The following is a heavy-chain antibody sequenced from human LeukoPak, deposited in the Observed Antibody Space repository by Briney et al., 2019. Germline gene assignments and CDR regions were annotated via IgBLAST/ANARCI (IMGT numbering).Heavy chain of an antibody. J-gene: IGHJ4*02. CDR2: IIPIFGTA. Sequence: GASVKVSCKASGGTFSSYAISWVRQAPGQGLEWMGGIIPIFGTANYAQKFQGRVTITTDESTSTAYMELRSLRSDDTAVYYCARRGMTTVTNDYWGQGTLVTVSS. CDR1: GGTFSSYA. V-gene: IGHV1-69*05. D-gene: IGHD4-17*01. CDR3: ARRGMTTVTNDY.